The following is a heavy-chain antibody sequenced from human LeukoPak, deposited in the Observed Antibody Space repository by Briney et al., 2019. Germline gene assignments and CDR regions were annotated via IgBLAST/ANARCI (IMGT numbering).Heavy chain of an antibody. Sequence: SETLSLTCTVSGGSISSYYWSWIRQPAGKGLEWIGRIYTSGSTNYNPSLKSRVTMSVDTSKNQFSLKLSSVTAADTAVYYCARVGWYSSSYNWFDPWGQGTLVTVSS. D-gene: IGHD6-6*01. J-gene: IGHJ5*02. V-gene: IGHV4-4*07. CDR1: GGSISSYY. CDR2: IYTSGST. CDR3: ARVGWYSSSYNWFDP.